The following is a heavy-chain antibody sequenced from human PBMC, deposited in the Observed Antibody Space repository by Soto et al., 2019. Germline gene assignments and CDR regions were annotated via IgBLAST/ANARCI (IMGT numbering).Heavy chain of an antibody. V-gene: IGHV5-51*07. CDR3: ARHVYYDFWSGYYQEPYYYYGMDV. D-gene: IGHD3-3*01. CDR2: IYPGDSDT. Sequence: HQKTRKGLEWMGIIYPGDSDTRYSPSFQGQVTISADKSISTAYLQWSSLKASDTAMYYCARHVYYDFWSGYYQEPYYYYGMDVWGQGTTVTVSS. J-gene: IGHJ6*02.